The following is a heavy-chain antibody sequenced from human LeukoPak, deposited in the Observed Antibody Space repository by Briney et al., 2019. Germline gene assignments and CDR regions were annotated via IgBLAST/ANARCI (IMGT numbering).Heavy chain of an antibody. CDR2: IYTSGST. CDR3: ARESTVAGTARYLDY. D-gene: IGHD6-13*01. CDR1: GGSISSYY. J-gene: IGHJ4*02. V-gene: IGHV4-4*07. Sequence: PSETLSLTCTVSGGSISSYYWSWIRQPAVKGLEWIGRIYTSGSTNYSPSLKSRVTMSVDTSKNEFSLKLNSVTAADTAVYYCARESTVAGTARYLDYWGQGTLVTVSS.